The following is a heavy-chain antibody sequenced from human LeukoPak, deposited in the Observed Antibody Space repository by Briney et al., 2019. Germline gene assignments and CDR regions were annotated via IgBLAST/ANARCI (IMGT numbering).Heavy chain of an antibody. CDR3: ARDNEYCTGGTCRLDY. Sequence: QPGRSLRLSCAASGFTFSSYWMHGVRQAPGKGLVWVSRINNDGRSTSYAGSVKGRFTISRDNAKNTLYLQMNSLRAEDTAVYYCARDNEYCTGGTCRLDYWGQGALVTVSS. CDR1: GFTFSSYW. J-gene: IGHJ4*02. CDR2: INNDGRST. V-gene: IGHV3-74*01. D-gene: IGHD2-15*01.